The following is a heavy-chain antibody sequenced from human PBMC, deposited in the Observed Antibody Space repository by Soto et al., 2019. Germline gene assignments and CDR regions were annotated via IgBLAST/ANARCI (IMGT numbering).Heavy chain of an antibody. D-gene: IGHD2-15*01. CDR2: ISPYNDDT. J-gene: IGHJ4*02. V-gene: IGHV1-18*01. CDR1: GYTFTDFG. CDR3: AREYCSGGSCYGVDY. Sequence: GASVKVSCKASGYTFTDFGISWERQAPGQGLEWMGWISPYNDDTKYTQKLQGRVTMTTDTSTGTAYMELRSLRSDDTAVYYCAREYCSGGSCYGVDYWGQGTLVTVSS.